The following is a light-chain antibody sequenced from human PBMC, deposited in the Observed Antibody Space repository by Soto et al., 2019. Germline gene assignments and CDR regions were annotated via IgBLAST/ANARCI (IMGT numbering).Light chain of an antibody. CDR2: KAS. J-gene: IGKJ3*01. V-gene: IGKV1-5*03. Sequence: DIQLTQSPSFLSASVGDRVIITCRAGQSISTWLAWYQQKPGEAPKLLMYKASSLDSGVPSRFSGSGSGTEFTLTISGLQPEDFATYYCQQYNSYAFSFGPGTKVDIK. CDR1: QSISTW. CDR3: QQYNSYAFS.